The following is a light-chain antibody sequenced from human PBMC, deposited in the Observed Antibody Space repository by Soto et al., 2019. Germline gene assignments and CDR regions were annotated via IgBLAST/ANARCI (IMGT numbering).Light chain of an antibody. CDR1: QHVNCNF. J-gene: IGKJ4*01. V-gene: IGKV3-20*01. Sequence: EDGLTQSPGTVSLSTGERPTLSCRVSQHVNCNFFAWYQQKAGQAPRLLIYGVSSRATGIPARFSGSGADTDFTLTISGLEPGDFAVYYCQQYGSSPLTFGGGTKVDIK. CDR2: GVS. CDR3: QQYGSSPLT.